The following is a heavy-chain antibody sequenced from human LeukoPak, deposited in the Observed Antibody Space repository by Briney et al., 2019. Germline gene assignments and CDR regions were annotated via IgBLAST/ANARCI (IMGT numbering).Heavy chain of an antibody. CDR3: AKDPGRRDGYNLGTYY. Sequence: TGGSLRLSCAASGFTFSSHWMSWVRQAPGKGLEWVSSISSSSSYIYYADSVKGRFTISRDNSKNSLYLQMNSLRSEDIALYYCAKDPGRRDGYNLGTYYWGQGTLVTVSS. CDR2: ISSSSSYI. V-gene: IGHV3-21*04. CDR1: GFTFSSHW. J-gene: IGHJ4*02. D-gene: IGHD5-24*01.